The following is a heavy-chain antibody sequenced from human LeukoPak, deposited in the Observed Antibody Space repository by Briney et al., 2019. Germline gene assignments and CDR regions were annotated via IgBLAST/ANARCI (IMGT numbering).Heavy chain of an antibody. CDR2: ISSSSSYI. CDR3: ARDGGLWFGELLEYYYYYYYMDV. V-gene: IGHV3-21*01. J-gene: IGHJ6*03. D-gene: IGHD3-10*01. Sequence: AGGSLRLSCAASGFTFSSYSMNWVRQAPGKGLEWVSSISSSSSYIYYADSVKGRFTISRDNAKNSLYLQMNSLRAEDTAVYYCARDGGLWFGELLEYYYYYYYMDVWGKGTTVTVSS. CDR1: GFTFSSYS.